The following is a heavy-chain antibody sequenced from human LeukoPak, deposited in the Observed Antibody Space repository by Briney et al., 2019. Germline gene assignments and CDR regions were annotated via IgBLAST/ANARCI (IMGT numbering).Heavy chain of an antibody. CDR1: GYTFTSYG. CDR3: AREGSDY. V-gene: IGHV1-8*03. J-gene: IGHJ4*02. CDR2: MNPNSGNT. Sequence: ASVKVSCKASGYTFTSYGISWVRQAPGQGLEWMGYMNPNSGNTGYAQKFQGRVTITSDTSISTAYMELSSLRSEDTAVYYCAREGSDYWGQGTLVTVSS.